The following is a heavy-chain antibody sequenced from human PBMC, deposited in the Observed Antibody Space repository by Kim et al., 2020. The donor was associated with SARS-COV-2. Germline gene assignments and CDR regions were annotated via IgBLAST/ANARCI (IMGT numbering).Heavy chain of an antibody. D-gene: IGHD3-22*01. J-gene: IGHJ5*02. CDR1: GFTFNYHA. Sequence: GGSLRLSCEASGFTFNYHAIHWVRQAPGQGLEWVALIWSDGSKEFYGDSVKGRFTISRDDSQNKVFLDMSDLRAEDTAVYFCARDWGSGYYLDTWGQGTLVSVSS. CDR3: ARDWGSGYYLDT. CDR2: IWSDGSKE. V-gene: IGHV3-33*04.